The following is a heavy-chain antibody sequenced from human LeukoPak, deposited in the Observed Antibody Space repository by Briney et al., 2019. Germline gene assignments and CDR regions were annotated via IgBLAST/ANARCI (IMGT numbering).Heavy chain of an antibody. Sequence: SETLSLTCTVSGGSISSSSYYWGWIRQPPGKGLEWIGEINHSGSTNYNPSLKSRVTISVDTSKNQFSLKLSSVTAADTAVYYCARGAHPWGQGTLVTVSS. CDR1: GGSISSSSYY. J-gene: IGHJ5*02. CDR3: ARGAHP. V-gene: IGHV4-39*07. CDR2: INHSGST.